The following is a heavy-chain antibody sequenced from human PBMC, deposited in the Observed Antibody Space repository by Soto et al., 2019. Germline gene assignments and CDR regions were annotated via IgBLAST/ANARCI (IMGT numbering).Heavy chain of an antibody. J-gene: IGHJ6*02. CDR2: TSGSGGST. Sequence: PGGSLRLSCAGSGSTFRSYAMSWVRQVPWKGLEWVSATSGSGGSTYHADSVTGRFTISRDSSKDTRYLQMNSLGAEDTAVYYCARDYCYYDSYYYYGMDVWGQGTTVTVSS. D-gene: IGHD3-16*01. CDR3: ARDYCYYDSYYYYGMDV. CDR1: GSTFRSYA. V-gene: IGHV3-23*01.